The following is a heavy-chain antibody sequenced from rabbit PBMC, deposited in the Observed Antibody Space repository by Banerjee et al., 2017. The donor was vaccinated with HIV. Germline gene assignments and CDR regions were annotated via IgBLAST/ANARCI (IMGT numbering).Heavy chain of an antibody. Sequence: QEQLEESGGDLVKPEGSLTLTCTASGFSFNNKYVMCWVRQAPGKGLEWIACINAGSGSAYYASWAKGRFTISKTSWTTVTLQMTSLTAADTATYFCARDTWDSGSSYYFDLWGPGTLVTVS. CDR3: ARDTWDSGSSYYFDL. V-gene: IGHV1S45*01. J-gene: IGHJ6*01. CDR1: GFSFNNKYV. D-gene: IGHD8-1*01. CDR2: INAGSGSA.